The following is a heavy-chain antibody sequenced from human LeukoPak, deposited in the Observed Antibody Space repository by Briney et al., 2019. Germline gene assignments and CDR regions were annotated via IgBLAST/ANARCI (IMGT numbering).Heavy chain of an antibody. J-gene: IGHJ4*02. CDR3: ARRHDYGDYVCDY. V-gene: IGHV4-34*01. CDR1: GGSFGGYY. D-gene: IGHD4-17*01. Sequence: SETLSLTCAVYGGSFGGYYWSWIRQPPGKGLEWFGEIYHSGSTNYNPSLKSRVTISVDTSRNQFSLKLGSVPATDTAVYYCARRHDYGDYVCDYWSQGTLVTVSS. CDR2: IYHSGST.